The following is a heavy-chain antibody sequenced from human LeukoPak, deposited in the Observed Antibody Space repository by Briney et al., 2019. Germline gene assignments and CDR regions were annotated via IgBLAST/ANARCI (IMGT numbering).Heavy chain of an antibody. CDR1: GGSISSSNW. V-gene: IGHV4-4*02. J-gene: IGHJ3*02. CDR2: INHSGST. CDR3: ARRNI. Sequence: SGTLSLTCAVSGGSISSSNWWSWVRQPPGKGLEWIGEINHSGSTNYNPSLKSRVTISVDTSKNQFSLKLSSVTAADTAVYYCARRNIWGQGTMVTVSS.